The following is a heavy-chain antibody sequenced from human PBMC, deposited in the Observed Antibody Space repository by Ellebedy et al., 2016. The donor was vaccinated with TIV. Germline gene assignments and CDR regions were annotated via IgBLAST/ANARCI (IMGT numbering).Heavy chain of an antibody. CDR1: GFTFSSYW. CDR2: INPDGSST. J-gene: IGHJ4*02. Sequence: GESLKISCAASGFTFSSYWMHWVRHGPGKGLLWVSRINPDGSSTSYADSVKGRFTISRDNAKNTLYLQMNSLRAEDTAVYYCARAKAGAGSSEYWGQGTLVTVSS. D-gene: IGHD3-10*01. CDR3: ARAKAGAGSSEY. V-gene: IGHV3-74*01.